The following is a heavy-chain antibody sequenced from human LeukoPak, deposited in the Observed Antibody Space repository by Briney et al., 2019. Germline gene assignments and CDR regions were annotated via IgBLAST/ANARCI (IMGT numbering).Heavy chain of an antibody. CDR1: GFTFSSYA. CDR2: ISGSGGST. Sequence: AGGSLRLSCAASGFTFSSYAMSWVRQAPGKGLEWVSAISGSGGSTYYADSVKGRFTISRDNSKNTLYLQMNSLRAEDTAVYYCARGSMVRGVPYYYYGMDVWGQGTTVTVSS. J-gene: IGHJ6*02. CDR3: ARGSMVRGVPYYYYGMDV. V-gene: IGHV3-23*01. D-gene: IGHD3-10*01.